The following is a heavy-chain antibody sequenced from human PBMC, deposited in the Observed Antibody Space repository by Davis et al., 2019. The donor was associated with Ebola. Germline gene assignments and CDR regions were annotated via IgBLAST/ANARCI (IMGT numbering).Heavy chain of an antibody. J-gene: IGHJ6*04. CDR1: GITFSSYV. CDR2: ISGGGTST. CDR3: ANLCSGGSCYSYDYFYYGMDV. Sequence: GGSLRLSCEVSGITFSSYVMSWVRQAPGKGLEWVSTISGGGTSTYYADSVKGRLTISRDNSKKTLYLQMNSLRAEDTAVYYCANLCSGGSCYSYDYFYYGMDVWGKGTTVTVSS. V-gene: IGHV3-23*01. D-gene: IGHD2-15*01.